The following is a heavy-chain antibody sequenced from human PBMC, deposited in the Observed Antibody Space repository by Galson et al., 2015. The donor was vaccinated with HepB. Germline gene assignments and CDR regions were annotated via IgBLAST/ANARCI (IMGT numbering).Heavy chain of an antibody. CDR1: GFTFSSYA. CDR3: AKGTQYQLLFNWYFDL. Sequence: SLRLSCAASGFTFSSYAMSWVRQAPGKGLEWVSVISGSGGSTYYADSVRGRLTISRDNSKKTLYLQMNSLRAEDTAVYYCAKGTQYQLLFNWYFDLWGRGTLVTVSS. J-gene: IGHJ2*01. D-gene: IGHD2-2*01. V-gene: IGHV3-23*01. CDR2: ISGSGGST.